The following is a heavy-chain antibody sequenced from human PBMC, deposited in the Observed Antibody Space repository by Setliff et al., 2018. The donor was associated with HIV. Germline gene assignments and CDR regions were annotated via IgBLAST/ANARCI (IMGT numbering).Heavy chain of an antibody. D-gene: IGHD6-25*01. CDR2: ILSRGSSK. V-gene: IGHV3-11*04. CDR3: AREGRRLPFNDGFDL. CDR1: GFTFSDYS. J-gene: IGHJ3*01. Sequence: LRLSCAASGFTFSDYSMTWIRQAPGKGLEWVSYILSRGSSKYYADSVKGRFTISRDDAGNSLYLQMSNLRVDDTAVYYCAREGRRLPFNDGFDLWGHGTMVTVS.